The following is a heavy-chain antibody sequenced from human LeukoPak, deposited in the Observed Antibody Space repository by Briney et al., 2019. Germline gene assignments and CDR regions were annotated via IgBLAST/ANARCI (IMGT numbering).Heavy chain of an antibody. CDR3: ARGRYSGYVSHFDY. J-gene: IGHJ4*02. V-gene: IGHV3-48*01. CDR2: ISSSSSTI. CDR1: GFTFSSYS. D-gene: IGHD5-12*01. Sequence: GGSLRLSCAASGFTFSSYSMNWVRQAPGKGLEWVSYISSSSSTIYYADSVKGRFTISRDNAKNSLYLQMNSLRAEDTAVYYCARGRYSGYVSHFDYWGQGTLVTVSS.